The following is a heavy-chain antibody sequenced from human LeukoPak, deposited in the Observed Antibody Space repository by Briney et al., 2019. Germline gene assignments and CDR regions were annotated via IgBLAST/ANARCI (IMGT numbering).Heavy chain of an antibody. Sequence: PSETLSLTCAVYGGSFSGYYWTWIRQPPGKGLEWIGEINRNGSTNYNPSLKSRVTISVDTSKNQFSLKLSSVTAADTAVYYCANDLGREWELGFDYWGQGTLVTVSS. CDR3: ANDLGREWELGFDY. D-gene: IGHD1-26*01. V-gene: IGHV4-34*01. CDR1: GGSFSGYY. CDR2: INRNGST. J-gene: IGHJ4*02.